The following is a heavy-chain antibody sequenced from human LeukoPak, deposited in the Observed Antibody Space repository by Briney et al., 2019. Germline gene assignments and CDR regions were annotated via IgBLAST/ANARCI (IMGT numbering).Heavy chain of an antibody. J-gene: IGHJ3*02. V-gene: IGHV3-23*01. CDR2: ISGSGGST. D-gene: IGHD6-13*01. Sequence: GGSLRLSCAASGFTFGSYAMSWVRQAPGKGLEWVSAISGSGGSTYYADSVKGRFTISRDNSKNTLYLQMNSLRAEDTAVSYCAKRSSSGYAFDIWGQGTMVTVSS. CDR1: GFTFGSYA. CDR3: AKRSSSGYAFDI.